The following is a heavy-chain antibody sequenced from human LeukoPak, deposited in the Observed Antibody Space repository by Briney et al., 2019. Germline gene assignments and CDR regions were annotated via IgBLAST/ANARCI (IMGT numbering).Heavy chain of an antibody. CDR1: GGSISSSTYY. V-gene: IGHV4-39*07. J-gene: IGHJ4*02. CDR2: IYYSGSA. CDR3: ARVVDTAPYYFDY. Sequence: SETLSLTCTVSGGSISSSTYYWGWIRQSPGKGLEWIGNIYYSGSASYNPSLKSRVTIAVDMSRNQFSLKLTSLIAADTAVYYCARVVDTAPYYFDYWGQGILVTVSS. D-gene: IGHD5-18*01.